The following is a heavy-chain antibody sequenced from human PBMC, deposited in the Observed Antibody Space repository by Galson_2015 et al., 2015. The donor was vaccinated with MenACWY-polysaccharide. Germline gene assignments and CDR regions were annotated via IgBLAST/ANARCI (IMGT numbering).Heavy chain of an antibody. V-gene: IGHV1-46*01. D-gene: IGHD5-18*01. J-gene: IGHJ6*02. CDR3: AREVDTAMATGISYYYGMDV. CDR2: INPSGAGT. Sequence: SVKVSCKASGYTFTSYYMHWVRQAPGQGLEWMGIINPSGAGTSCAQKFQGRVTMTRDTSTDTVYMELSSLRSEDTAVYYCAREVDTAMATGISYYYGMDVWGQGTTVTVSS. CDR1: GYTFTSYY.